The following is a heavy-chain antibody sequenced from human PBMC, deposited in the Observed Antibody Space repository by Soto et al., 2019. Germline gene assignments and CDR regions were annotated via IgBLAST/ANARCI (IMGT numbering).Heavy chain of an antibody. CDR2: IYPGDSDT. D-gene: IGHD3-9*01. V-gene: IGHV5-51*01. CDR3: ARRIDYDILTGRPNWFDP. CDR1: GYSFTSYW. Sequence: GESLKISCKGSGYSFTSYWIGWVRQMPGKGLEWMGIIYPGDSDTRYSPSFQGQVTTSADKSISTAYLQWSSLKASDTAMYYCARRIDYDILTGRPNWFDPWGQGTLVTVSS. J-gene: IGHJ5*02.